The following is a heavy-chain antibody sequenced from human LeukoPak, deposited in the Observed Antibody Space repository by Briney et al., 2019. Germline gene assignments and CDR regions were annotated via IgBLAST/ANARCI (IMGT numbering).Heavy chain of an antibody. CDR1: GYTFTSYG. J-gene: IGHJ4*02. Sequence: ASVKVSCKASGYTFTSYGISWVRQAPGQGLEWMGWISAYNGNTNYAQKLQGRVTMTRDMSTSTVYMELSSLRSEDTAVYYCARGYYYDSSGTERPFDYWGQGTLVTVSS. CDR2: ISAYNGNT. V-gene: IGHV1-18*01. CDR3: ARGYYYDSSGTERPFDY. D-gene: IGHD3-22*01.